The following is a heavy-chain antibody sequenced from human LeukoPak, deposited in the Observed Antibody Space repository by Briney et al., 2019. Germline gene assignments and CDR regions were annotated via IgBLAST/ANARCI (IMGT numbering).Heavy chain of an antibody. CDR3: ARDVEYYYFDY. J-gene: IGHJ4*02. CDR2: ISSSSSYI. Sequence: GESLRLSCAASGFTLSSYRMNWVRQAPGKGLEWVSSISSSSSYIYYADSVKGRFTLSRDNARNSLYLQMNSLRAEDTAVYYCARDVEYYYFDYWGQGTLVTVSS. CDR1: GFTLSSYR. D-gene: IGHD2/OR15-2a*01. V-gene: IGHV3-21*01.